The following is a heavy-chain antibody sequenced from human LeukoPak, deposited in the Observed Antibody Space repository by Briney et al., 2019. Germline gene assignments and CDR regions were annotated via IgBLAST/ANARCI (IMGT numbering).Heavy chain of an antibody. CDR2: ISVGNGNT. V-gene: IGHV1-3*01. CDR1: GYTFTNNA. Sequence: ASVKVSCKASGYTFTNNAIHWVRQAPGQRLEWMGWISVGNGNTKYSQKFQGRVTISRDTSASTAYVEMNTLRSEDTAVYYCARRAQRTFDHWDQGTLVTVAS. CDR3: ARRAQRTFDH. J-gene: IGHJ4*02.